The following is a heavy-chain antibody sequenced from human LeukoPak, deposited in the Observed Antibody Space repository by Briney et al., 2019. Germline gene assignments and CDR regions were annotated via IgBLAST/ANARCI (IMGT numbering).Heavy chain of an antibody. V-gene: IGHV3-15*01. D-gene: IGHD6-13*01. CDR1: EFTFNNAW. J-gene: IGHJ4*02. CDR2: IRSKTDGGTA. CDR3: STGLIPATGYY. Sequence: GGSLRLSCAASEFTFNNAWMNWVRQAPGKGLERVGRIRSKTDGGTADYAAPVRGRFTISRDDSKTTLYLQMNSLKTEDTAVYYCSTGLIPATGYYWGQGTLVAVSS.